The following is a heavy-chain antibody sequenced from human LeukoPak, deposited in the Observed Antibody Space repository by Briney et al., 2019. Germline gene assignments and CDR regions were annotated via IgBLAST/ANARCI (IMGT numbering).Heavy chain of an antibody. CDR3: ARDGSYYYDSSGYFGFDY. J-gene: IGHJ4*02. CDR1: GYTFTSYG. D-gene: IGHD3-22*01. CDR2: ISAYKGNT. Sequence: ASVKVSCKASGYTFTSYGISWVRQAPGQGLEWMGWISAYKGNTNYAQKLQGRVTMTTDTSTSTAYMELRSLRSDDTAVYYCARDGSYYYDSSGYFGFDYWGQGTLVTVSS. V-gene: IGHV1-18*01.